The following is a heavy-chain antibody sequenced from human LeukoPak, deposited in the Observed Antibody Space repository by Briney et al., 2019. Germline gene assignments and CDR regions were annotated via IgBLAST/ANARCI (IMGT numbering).Heavy chain of an antibody. D-gene: IGHD3-10*01. J-gene: IGHJ4*02. V-gene: IGHV1-18*01. CDR3: VRDTLAMVRGVITQ. Sequence: ASVKVSCKASGYTFTSYGISWVRQAPGQGLEWMGWISAYNGNTNYAQKLQGRVTMTTDTSTSTAYMELRSLRSDDTAVCYCVRDTLAMVRGVITQWGQGTLVTVSS. CDR2: ISAYNGNT. CDR1: GYTFTSYG.